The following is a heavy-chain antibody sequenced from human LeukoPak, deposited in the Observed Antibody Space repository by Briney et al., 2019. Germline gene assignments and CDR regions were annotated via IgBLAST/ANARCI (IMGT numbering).Heavy chain of an antibody. V-gene: IGHV1-8*01. Sequence: ASVKVSCKASGYTFTNYDINWVRQATGQGLEWMGWMNPNSGNTGYAQKFQDRVTMTRNTSISTAYMELTRLTSEDTAVYYCARGDSGHFFYYGLDVWGQGTTVTVSS. J-gene: IGHJ6*02. CDR1: GYTFTNYD. CDR2: MNPNSGNT. CDR3: ARGDSGHFFYYGLDV. D-gene: IGHD3-10*01.